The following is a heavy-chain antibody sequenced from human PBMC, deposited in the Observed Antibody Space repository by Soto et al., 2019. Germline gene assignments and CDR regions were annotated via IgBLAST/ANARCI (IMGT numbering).Heavy chain of an antibody. CDR2: IYYSGST. CDR1: CGSVSSGSYY. Sequence: NPSETLSLTCTVSCGSVSSGSYYWSWIRQPPGKGLEWIGYIYYSGSTNYNLSLKSRVTISVDTSKNQFSLKLSSVTAADTAVYYCARDLGTTVVTGVRAFDIWGQGTMVTVSS. V-gene: IGHV4-61*01. CDR3: ARDLGTTVVTGVRAFDI. J-gene: IGHJ3*02. D-gene: IGHD4-17*01.